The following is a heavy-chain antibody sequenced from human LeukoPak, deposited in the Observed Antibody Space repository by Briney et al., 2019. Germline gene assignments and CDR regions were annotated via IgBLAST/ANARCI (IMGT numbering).Heavy chain of an antibody. J-gene: IGHJ5*02. Sequence: SQTLSLTCALSGDIVSSNNAAWNWIRQSPSRGLEWLGRTYYRSKWYNDYAVSVKSRITINPDTSKNQFSLQLNSVTPEDTAVYYCARDPFVDSDWFDPWGQGTLVTVSS. V-gene: IGHV6-1*01. CDR3: ARDPFVDSDWFDP. CDR1: GDIVSSNNAA. CDR2: TYYRSKWYN. D-gene: IGHD2-21*01.